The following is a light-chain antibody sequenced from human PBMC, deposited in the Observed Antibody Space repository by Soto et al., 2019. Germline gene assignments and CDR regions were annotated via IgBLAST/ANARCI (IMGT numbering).Light chain of an antibody. J-gene: IGLJ1*01. CDR2: EAS. CDR1: SSDVGSHNL. V-gene: IGLV2-23*01. Sequence: QSVLAQPASVSGSPGQSITVSCTGTSSDVGSHNLVSWYQQFPGKAPKLIIFEASKRPSGVSNRFSGSKSGSTASLTISGLQAEDEADYYCCSNAAGSTYVFGSGTKVTVL. CDR3: CSNAAGSTYV.